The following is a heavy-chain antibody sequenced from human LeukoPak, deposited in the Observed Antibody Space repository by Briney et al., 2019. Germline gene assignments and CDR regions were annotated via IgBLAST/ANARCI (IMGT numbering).Heavy chain of an antibody. V-gene: IGHV1-69*05. Sequence: SVKVSCKASGGTFSSYAISWVRQAPGQGLEWMGGIIPIFGTANYAQKFQGRVTITTDESTSTAYMEPSSLRSEDTAVYYCAREAMDYDFWSGYLVDPWGQGTLVTVSS. J-gene: IGHJ5*02. CDR3: AREAMDYDFWSGYLVDP. D-gene: IGHD3-3*01. CDR2: IIPIFGTA. CDR1: GGTFSSYA.